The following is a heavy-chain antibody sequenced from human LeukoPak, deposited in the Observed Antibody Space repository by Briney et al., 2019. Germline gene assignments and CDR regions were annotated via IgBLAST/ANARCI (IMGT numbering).Heavy chain of an antibody. J-gene: IGHJ4*02. Sequence: SETLSLTCAVYGGSFSGYYRSWIRQPPGKGLEWIGEINHSGSTNYNPSLKSRVTISVDTSKNQFSLKLSSVTAADTAVYYCARGGDYVHYFDYWGQGTLVTVSS. D-gene: IGHD4-17*01. CDR1: GGSFSGYY. CDR2: INHSGST. V-gene: IGHV4-34*01. CDR3: ARGGDYVHYFDY.